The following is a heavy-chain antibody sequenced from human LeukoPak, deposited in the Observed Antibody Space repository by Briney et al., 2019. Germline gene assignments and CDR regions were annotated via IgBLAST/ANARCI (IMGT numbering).Heavy chain of an antibody. CDR3: ASAYLNYYGADV. J-gene: IGHJ6*02. V-gene: IGHV3-11*03. Sequence: GGSLRLSRAASGFTFSDYYMSWIRQAPGKGLEWVSYISSSSSYTNYADSVKGRFTISRDNAKNSLYLQMNSLRAEDTAVYYCASAYLNYYGADVWGQGTTVTVSS. CDR2: ISSSSSYT. CDR1: GFTFSDYY.